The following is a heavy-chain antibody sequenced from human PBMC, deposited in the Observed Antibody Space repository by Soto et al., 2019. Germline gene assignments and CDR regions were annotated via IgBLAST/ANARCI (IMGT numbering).Heavy chain of an antibody. CDR1: GFTFSSYA. J-gene: IGHJ6*02. CDR3: AKIMYPGYYYRMDV. D-gene: IGHD2-8*01. CDR2: ISGSGGST. Sequence: GGSLRLSCAASGFTFSSYAMTWVRQAPGKGLEWVSLISGSGGSTYYADSVKGRFTISRDNSRNTLYLQMNSLRAEDTAVYYCAKIMYPGYYYRMDVWGQGTTVTVSS. V-gene: IGHV3-23*01.